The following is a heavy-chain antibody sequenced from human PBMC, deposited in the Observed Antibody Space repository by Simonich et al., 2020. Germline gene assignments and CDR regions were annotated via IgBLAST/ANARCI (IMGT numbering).Heavy chain of an antibody. Sequence: EVQLVESGGGLVKPGGSLRLSCAASGFTFSSYSMNWVRQAPGEGLAWVSSSSSSSSYIYYADSVKGRFTISRDNAKNSLYLQMNSLRAEDTAVYYCARDVDTAMVFDYWGQGTLVTVSS. CDR3: ARDVDTAMVFDY. V-gene: IGHV3-21*01. D-gene: IGHD5-18*01. CDR2: SSSSSSYI. CDR1: GFTFSSYS. J-gene: IGHJ4*02.